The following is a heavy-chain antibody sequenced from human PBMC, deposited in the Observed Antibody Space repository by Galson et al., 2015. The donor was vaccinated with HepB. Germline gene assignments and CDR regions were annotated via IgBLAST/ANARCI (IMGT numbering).Heavy chain of an antibody. D-gene: IGHD4-11*01. CDR3: ARAPIYSNRGYYSDY. CDR2: MRSLAYGGTT. V-gene: IGHV3-49*03. CDR1: GFIFNDDA. J-gene: IGHJ4*02. Sequence: SLRLSCAGSGFIFNDDALSWFRQSPGEGLEWVGFMRSLAYGGTTQYAASVKGRFTISRDDSKSTSYLQMNSLRTEDTAIYYCARAPIYSNRGYYSDYWGQGTLVTVSS.